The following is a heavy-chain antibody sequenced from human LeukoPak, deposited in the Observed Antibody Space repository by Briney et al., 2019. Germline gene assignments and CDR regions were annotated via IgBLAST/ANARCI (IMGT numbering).Heavy chain of an antibody. CDR3: ARGYDFWSGYDY. V-gene: IGHV3-23*01. J-gene: IGHJ4*02. D-gene: IGHD3-3*01. Sequence: GGSLRLSCAASGFTFSSYAMSWVRQAPGKGLEWVSAISGSGGSTYYADSVKGRFTISRDNSKDTLCLQMNSLRAEDTAVYYCARGYDFWSGYDYWGQGTLVIVSS. CDR1: GFTFSSYA. CDR2: ISGSGGST.